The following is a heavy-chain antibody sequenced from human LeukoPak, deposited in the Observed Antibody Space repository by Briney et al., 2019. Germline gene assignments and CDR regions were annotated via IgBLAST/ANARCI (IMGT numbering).Heavy chain of an antibody. CDR3: ARTNQTSETAFAI. J-gene: IGHJ3*02. CDR2: ILSSGST. D-gene: IGHD1-14*01. V-gene: IGHV4-59*01. CDR1: SGSINNYY. Sequence: SETLSLTCTVSSGSINNYYWSWIRQTPGRGLEWIGYILSSGSTNYNPSVKSRFTISLDTSKHQSSLTLSSVTAADTAVYYCARTNQTSETAFAIWGQGTMVIVSS.